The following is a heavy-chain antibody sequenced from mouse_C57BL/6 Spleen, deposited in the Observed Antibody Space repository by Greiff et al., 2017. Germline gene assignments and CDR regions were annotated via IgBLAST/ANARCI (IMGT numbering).Heavy chain of an antibody. D-gene: IGHD1-1*01. J-gene: IGHJ3*01. CDR1: GYTFTSYW. V-gene: IGHV1-74*01. CDR2: IHPSDSDT. CDR3: AMYYYGSSYGFAY. Sequence: VQLQQPGAELVKPGASVKVSCKASGYTFTSYWMHWVKQRPGQGLEWIGRIHPSDSDTNYNQKFKGKATLTVDKSSSTAYMQLSSLTSEDSAVYYCAMYYYGSSYGFAYWGQGTLVTVSA.